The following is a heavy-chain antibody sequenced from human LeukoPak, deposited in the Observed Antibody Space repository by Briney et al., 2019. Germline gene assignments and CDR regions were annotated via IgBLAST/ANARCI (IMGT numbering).Heavy chain of an antibody. V-gene: IGHV5-51*01. CDR2: IYPGDSDT. CDR3: ARLQHYYGSGSYYKMLDY. D-gene: IGHD3-10*01. J-gene: IGHJ4*02. CDR1: GYSFTSYW. Sequence: GESLKISCNGSGYSFTSYWIGWVRQMPGKGLEWMGIIYPGDSDTRYSTSFQGQVTIPADKSISTAYLQWSLLKASDTAMYYCARLQHYYGSGSYYKMLDYWGQGTLVTVSS.